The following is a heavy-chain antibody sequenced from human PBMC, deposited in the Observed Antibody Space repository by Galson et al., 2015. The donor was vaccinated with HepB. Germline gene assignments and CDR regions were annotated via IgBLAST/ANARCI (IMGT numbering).Heavy chain of an antibody. CDR1: GFSSYW. CDR2: IDPSDSYT. Sequence: QSGAEVKKPGEPLKISCKGSGFSSYWISWVRQMPGKGLEWMGRIDPSDSYTNYSPSFQGHVTISADKSISTAYLQWSSLKASDTAMYYCARHRGGATGWFDPWGQGTLVTVSS. D-gene: IGHD1-26*01. J-gene: IGHJ5*02. V-gene: IGHV5-10-1*01. CDR3: ARHRGGATGWFDP.